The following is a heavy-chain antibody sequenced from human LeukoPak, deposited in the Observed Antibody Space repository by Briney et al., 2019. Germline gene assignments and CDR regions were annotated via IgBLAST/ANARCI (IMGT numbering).Heavy chain of an antibody. J-gene: IGHJ4*02. CDR3: ARPLVVAAADRGIDY. CDR1: GFTFSSYA. V-gene: IGHV3-30-3*01. Sequence: GRSLRLSCAASGFTFSSYAMHWVRQAPGKGLEWVAVISYDGSNKYYADSVKGRFTISRDNSKNTLYLQMNSLRAEDTAVYYCARPLVVAAADRGIDYWGQGTLVTVSS. D-gene: IGHD6-13*01. CDR2: ISYDGSNK.